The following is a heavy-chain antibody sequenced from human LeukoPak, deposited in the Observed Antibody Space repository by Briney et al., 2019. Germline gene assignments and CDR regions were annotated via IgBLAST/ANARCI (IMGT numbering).Heavy chain of an antibody. CDR1: GFTFSNYT. D-gene: IGHD3-22*01. V-gene: IGHV3-64*02. CDR3: ARGISMILVPTSFDY. Sequence: GGSLRPSCAASGFTFSNYTMHWVRQAPGKGLEYISAISNNGGSTYYADSVKGRFSISRDNSKNTLYLQMRSLRAEDMALYYCARGISMILVPTSFDYWGQGTLVAVSS. J-gene: IGHJ4*02. CDR2: ISNNGGST.